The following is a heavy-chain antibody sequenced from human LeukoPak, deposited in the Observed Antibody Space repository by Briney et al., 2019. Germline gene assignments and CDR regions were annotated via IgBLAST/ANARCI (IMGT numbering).Heavy chain of an antibody. D-gene: IGHD3-10*01. CDR1: GYTFTGYY. CDR3: ARGTPGGDGSSFDY. V-gene: IGHV1-8*02. Sequence: ASVKVSCKASGYTFTGYYMHWVRQAPGQGLEWMGWMNPNSGNTGYAQKFQGRVTMTRNTSISTAYMELSSLRSEDTAVYYCARGTPGGDGSSFDYWGQGTLVTVSS. CDR2: MNPNSGNT. J-gene: IGHJ4*02.